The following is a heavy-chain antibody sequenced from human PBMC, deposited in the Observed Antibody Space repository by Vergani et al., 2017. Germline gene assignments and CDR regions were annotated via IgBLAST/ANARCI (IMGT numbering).Heavy chain of an antibody. J-gene: IGHJ5*02. CDR1: GGSISSGGYY. D-gene: IGHD2-15*01. CDR3: ASSVCGGSCYWGWFDP. Sequence: QVQLQESGPGLVKPSQTLSLTCTVSGGSISSGGYYWSWIRQHPGKGLEWIGYIYYSGSTYYNPSLKSRVTLSVDTSKNQFSLKLSSVTAADTAVYYCASSVCGGSCYWGWFDPWGQGTLVTVSS. CDR2: IYYSGST. V-gene: IGHV4-31*03.